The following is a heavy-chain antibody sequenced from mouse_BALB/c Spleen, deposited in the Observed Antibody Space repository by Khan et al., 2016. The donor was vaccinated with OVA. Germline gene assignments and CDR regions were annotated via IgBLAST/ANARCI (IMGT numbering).Heavy chain of an antibody. CDR3: ARDGSRYYYARDY. CDR2: ISYSGST. J-gene: IGHJ4*01. V-gene: IGHV3-2*02. Sequence: EVQLQESGPGLVKPSQSLSLTCTVTGYSITSDYAWNWIRQFPGNKLEWMGYISYSGSTNYNPSLKSRISITRDTSKNQFFLQLNSVTTEDTATYYCARDGSRYYYARDYGGQGTSVTVSS. D-gene: IGHD2-3*01. CDR1: GYSITSDYA.